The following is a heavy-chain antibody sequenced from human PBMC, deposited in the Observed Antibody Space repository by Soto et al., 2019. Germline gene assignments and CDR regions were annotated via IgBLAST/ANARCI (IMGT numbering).Heavy chain of an antibody. D-gene: IGHD5-18*01. J-gene: IGHJ4*02. CDR3: TRRRDWTAMDPLDY. Sequence: EVQLVESGGGLVQPGGSLKLSCAASGFTFSDSAMHWVRQASGKGPEWVGRIRSKVNTYATAYAASVKGRFTISRDDSMNTTYLQMNSLKTEDTAVYDCTRRRDWTAMDPLDYSGQGNLVTVSS. CDR1: GFTFSDSA. V-gene: IGHV3-73*02. CDR2: IRSKVNTYAT.